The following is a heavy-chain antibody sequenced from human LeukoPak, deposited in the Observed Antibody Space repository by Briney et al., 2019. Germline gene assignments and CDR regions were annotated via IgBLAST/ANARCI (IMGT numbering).Heavy chain of an antibody. CDR2: INSNGRST. J-gene: IGHJ5*02. Sequence: GGSLRLSCAASGFTFSSEWMHWVRQAPGRGLVWISHINSNGRSTNYGDSVKGRFTVSRDNAKNTLYLQMNSLRAGDTAVYYCARDLPRTSGPWGQGTLVTVSS. D-gene: IGHD3-10*01. CDR1: GFTFSSEW. V-gene: IGHV3-74*01. CDR3: ARDLPRTSGP.